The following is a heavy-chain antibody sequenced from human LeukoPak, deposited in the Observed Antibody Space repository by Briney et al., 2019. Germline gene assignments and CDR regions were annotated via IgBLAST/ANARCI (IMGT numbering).Heavy chain of an antibody. CDR2: FDPEDGET. D-gene: IGHD4-23*01. CDR1: GYTLTELS. V-gene: IGHV1-24*01. Sequence: ASVKVSCKVSGYTLTELSMQWVRQAPGEGREWMGGFDPEDGETIYAQKFQGRVTMTEDTSTDTAYMELSSLRSEDTAVYYCAPSTYGGQSSWGQGTLVTVSS. J-gene: IGHJ4*02. CDR3: APSTYGGQSS.